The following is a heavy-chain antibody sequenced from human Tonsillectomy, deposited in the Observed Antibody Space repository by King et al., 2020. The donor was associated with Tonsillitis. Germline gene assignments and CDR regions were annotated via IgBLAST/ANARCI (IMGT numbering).Heavy chain of an antibody. V-gene: IGHV3-48*01. CDR2: INSDSSSI. D-gene: IGHD1-20*01. CDR3: QLDIWHDGDPFDI. J-gene: IGHJ3*02. CDR1: GFIFRTYA. Sequence: EVQLVESGGGLVQPGGSLRLSCAASGFIFRTYAMNWVRQAPGKGLEWVSYINSDSSSIYYADSVKGRFTISRDNAKNSLYLQMNSLRAEDTAVYYCQLDIWHDGDPFDIWGRGTMVAVSS.